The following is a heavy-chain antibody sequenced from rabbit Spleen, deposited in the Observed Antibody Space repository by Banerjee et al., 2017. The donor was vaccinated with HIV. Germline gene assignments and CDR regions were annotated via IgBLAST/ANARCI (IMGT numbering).Heavy chain of an antibody. CDR2: IEAGSSGFT. D-gene: IGHD1-1*01. J-gene: IGHJ6*01. Sequence: QSLEESGGGLVKPGASLTLTCKASGFSFSTGYDMCWVRQAPGKGLEWIACIEAGSSGFTYFASWAKGRFTISKTSSTTVTLQMTSLTAADTATYFCARDTSSSFSSYGMDLWGPGTLVTVS. CDR3: ARDTSSSFSSYGMDL. CDR1: GFSFSTGYD. V-gene: IGHV1S40*01.